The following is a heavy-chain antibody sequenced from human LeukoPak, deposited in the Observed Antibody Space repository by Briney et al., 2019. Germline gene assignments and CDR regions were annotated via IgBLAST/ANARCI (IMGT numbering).Heavy chain of an antibody. CDR2: ISSSSSYI. D-gene: IGHD2-15*01. V-gene: IGHV3-21*01. Sequence: GGSLRLSCAASGFTFSSYSMNWVRQAPGKGLEWVSSISSSSSYIYYADSVKGRFTISRDSAKNSLYLQMNSLRAEDTAVYYCARDCSGGSCYDAFDIWGQGTMVTVSS. CDR3: ARDCSGGSCYDAFDI. CDR1: GFTFSSYS. J-gene: IGHJ3*02.